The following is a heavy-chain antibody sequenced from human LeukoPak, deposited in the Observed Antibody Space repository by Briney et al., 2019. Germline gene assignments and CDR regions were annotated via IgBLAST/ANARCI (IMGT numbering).Heavy chain of an antibody. V-gene: IGHV3-30*03. J-gene: IGHJ4*02. CDR2: ISFDGSIE. D-gene: IGHD5-12*01. CDR3: AREQRGYDCYY. Sequence: GGSLRLSCAASGFTFSSYGMHWVRQTPGKGLEWVALISFDGSIEYYVDSVKGRFTISRDNSKNTLFLQMNSLRPEDTAVYYCAREQRGYDCYYWGQGTLVTVSS. CDR1: GFTFSSYG.